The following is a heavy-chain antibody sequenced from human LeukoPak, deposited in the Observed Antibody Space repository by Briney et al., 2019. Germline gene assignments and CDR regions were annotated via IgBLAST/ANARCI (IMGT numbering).Heavy chain of an antibody. CDR2: INHSGST. CDR1: GGSFSGYY. CDR3: ARGIVVVTAATFDP. J-gene: IGHJ5*02. D-gene: IGHD2-21*02. V-gene: IGHV4-34*01. Sequence: KPSETLSLTCAVYGGSFSGYYWSWIRQPPGKGLEWIGEINHSGSTNYNPSLKSRVTISVDTSKNQFSLKLSSVTAADTAVYYCARGIVVVTAATFDPWGQGTLVTVSS.